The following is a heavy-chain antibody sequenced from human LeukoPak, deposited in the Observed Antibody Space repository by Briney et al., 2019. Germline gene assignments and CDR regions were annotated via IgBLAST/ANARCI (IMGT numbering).Heavy chain of an antibody. V-gene: IGHV4-34*01. Sequence: SSETLSLTCAVYGGSFSGYYWSWIRQPPGKGLEWIGEINHSGSTNYNPSLKSRVTISVDTSKNQFSLKLSSVTAADTAVYYCARRGSSTGTTRVPLYYFDYWGQGTLVTVSS. CDR1: GGSFSGYY. CDR2: INHSGST. CDR3: ARRGSSTGTTRVPLYYFDY. J-gene: IGHJ4*02. D-gene: IGHD1-7*01.